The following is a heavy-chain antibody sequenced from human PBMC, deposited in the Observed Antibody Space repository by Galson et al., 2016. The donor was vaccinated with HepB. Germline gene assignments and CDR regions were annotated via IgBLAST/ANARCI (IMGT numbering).Heavy chain of an antibody. D-gene: IGHD1-26*01. V-gene: IGHV3-15*07. J-gene: IGHJ6*02. CDR2: IKCKIDGGTT. Sequence: SLRLSCAVSGFTFSNAWMSWVRQAPGKGLEWVGCIKCKIDGGTTDYAAPVKGRFIISRDDSINRLYLQMNSLKTEDTAVYYCTTGEWGVGPTYQYYYYGMDVWGQGTTVTVS. CDR3: TTGEWGVGPTYQYYYYGMDV. CDR1: GFTFSNAW.